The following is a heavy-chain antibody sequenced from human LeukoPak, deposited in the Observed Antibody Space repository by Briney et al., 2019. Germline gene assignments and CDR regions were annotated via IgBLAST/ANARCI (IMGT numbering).Heavy chain of an antibody. J-gene: IGHJ4*02. CDR2: INHSGST. CDR1: GGSISSSSYY. Sequence: PSETLSLTCTVSGGSISSSSYYWGWIRQPPGKGLEWIGEINHSGSTNYNPSLKSRVTISVDTSKNQFSLKLSSVTAADTAVYYCARQRGGVSSWGQGTLVTVSS. V-gene: IGHV4-39*01. D-gene: IGHD2-2*01. CDR3: ARQRGGVSS.